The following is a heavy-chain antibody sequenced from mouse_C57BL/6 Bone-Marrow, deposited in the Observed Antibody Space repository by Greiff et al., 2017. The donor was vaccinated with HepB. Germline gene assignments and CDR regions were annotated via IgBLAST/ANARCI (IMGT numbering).Heavy chain of an antibody. Sequence: QVQLQQPGAELVKPGASVKMSYKASGYTFTSYWITWVKQRPGQGLEWIGDIYPGSGSTNYNEKFKSKATLTVDTSSSTAYMQLSSLTSEDSAVYYCASPGSSYHWYFDVWGTGTTVTVSS. CDR3: ASPGSSYHWYFDV. CDR1: GYTFTSYW. V-gene: IGHV1-55*01. J-gene: IGHJ1*03. CDR2: IYPGSGST. D-gene: IGHD1-1*01.